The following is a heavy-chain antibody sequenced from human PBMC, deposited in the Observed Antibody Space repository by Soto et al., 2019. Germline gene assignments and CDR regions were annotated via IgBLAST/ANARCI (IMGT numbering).Heavy chain of an antibody. J-gene: IGHJ4*02. D-gene: IGHD5-12*01. V-gene: IGHV4-4*07. CDR3: ARERREEIHDGYDIDY. CDR1: GGSISDYY. Sequence: SETLSLTCTVSGGSISDYYWSWIRQPAGKGLEWIGRIYTSGGTDYNPSLKSRVTISIDTSKSQFSLKVTSMTAADTAVYYCARERREEIHDGYDIDYWGQGTMVTVS. CDR2: IYTSGGT.